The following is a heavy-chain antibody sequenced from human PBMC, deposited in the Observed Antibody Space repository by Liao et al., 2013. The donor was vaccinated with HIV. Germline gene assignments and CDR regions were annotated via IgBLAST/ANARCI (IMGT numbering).Heavy chain of an antibody. CDR2: IESDGGT. Sequence: QVQLQESGPGLVQPSETLSLTCSVSGGSVSNYYWNWIRQPAGKGLEWIGRIESDGGTNYSPLPQESTQPLNDTSKNQFXLKLKSVTAADTALYFXARDWDRAGIIVGTFDYWG. J-gene: IGHJ4*01. CDR1: GGSVSNYY. V-gene: IGHV4-4*07. D-gene: IGHD2-21*01. CDR3: ARDWDRAGIIVGTFDY.